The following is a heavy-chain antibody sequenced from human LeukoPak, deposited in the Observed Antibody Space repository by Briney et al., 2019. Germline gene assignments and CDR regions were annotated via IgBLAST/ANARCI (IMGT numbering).Heavy chain of an antibody. CDR3: AKTSAGIRGGYFDY. CDR1: GFTFSSYA. V-gene: IGHV3-23*01. D-gene: IGHD3-10*01. J-gene: IGHJ4*02. CDR2: INDSGSNT. Sequence: GGSLRLSCAASGFTFSSYAMSWVRQAPGKGLEWVSLINDSGSNTYYADSVKGRFTISRDNSKNTLFLQMSSLRAEDTAVYYCAKTSAGIRGGYFDYWGQGTLVTVSS.